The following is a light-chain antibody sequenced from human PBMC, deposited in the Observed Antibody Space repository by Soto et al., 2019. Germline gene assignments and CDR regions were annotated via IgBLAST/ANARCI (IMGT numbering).Light chain of an antibody. Sequence: EVVMTQSPATLSVSPGERATLSCRASQTVSRNLAWYQQRPGQAPRLLIYDISNRAAGVPARFSGSGSEELTLPISSREPEDFAVDYCRQRNNWRPSFGGGTKVDIK. CDR1: QTVSRN. CDR3: RQRNNWRPS. CDR2: DIS. V-gene: IGKV3-11*01. J-gene: IGKJ4*01.